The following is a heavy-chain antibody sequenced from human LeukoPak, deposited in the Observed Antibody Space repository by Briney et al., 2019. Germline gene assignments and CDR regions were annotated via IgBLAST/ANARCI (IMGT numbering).Heavy chain of an antibody. V-gene: IGHV3-23*01. CDR2: ISGSGGST. D-gene: IGHD3-10*01. J-gene: IGHJ4*02. CDR1: GFTVSSNY. Sequence: PGGSLRLSCAASGFTVSSNYMSWVRQAPGKGLEWVSAISGSGGSTYYADSVKGRFTISRDNSKNTLYLQMNSLRAEDTAVYYCAKDQGHYYGSGTYYYWGQGTLVTVSS. CDR3: AKDQGHYYGSGTYYY.